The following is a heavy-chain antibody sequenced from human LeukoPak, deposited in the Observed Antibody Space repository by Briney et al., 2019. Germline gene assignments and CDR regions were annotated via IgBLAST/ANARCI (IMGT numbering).Heavy chain of an antibody. Sequence: ASVKVSCKASGYTFTGYYMHWVRQAPGQGLEYMGWINPNSGGTKSAQKFQGRVTMTRDTSISTGYMELSRLRSDDTAVFYCARKSGSGGAFDLWGQGTMVTVSS. CDR1: GYTFTGYY. J-gene: IGHJ3*01. CDR2: INPNSGGT. V-gene: IGHV1-2*02. CDR3: ARKSGSGGAFDL. D-gene: IGHD3-10*01.